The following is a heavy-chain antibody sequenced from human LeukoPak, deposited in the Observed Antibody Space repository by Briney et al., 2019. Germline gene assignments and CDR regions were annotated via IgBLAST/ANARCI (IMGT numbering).Heavy chain of an antibody. CDR3: AKDGADYYGSGSYYRPPDYYYYGMDV. J-gene: IGHJ6*02. D-gene: IGHD3-10*01. CDR2: ISWNSGSI. V-gene: IGHV3-9*01. Sequence: GGSLRLSCAASGFTFDDYAMHWVRQAPGKGLEWVSGISWNSGSIGYADSVKGRFTISRDNAKNSLYLQMNSLRAEDTALYYCAKDGADYYGSGSYYRPPDYYYYGMDVWGQGTTVTVSS. CDR1: GFTFDDYA.